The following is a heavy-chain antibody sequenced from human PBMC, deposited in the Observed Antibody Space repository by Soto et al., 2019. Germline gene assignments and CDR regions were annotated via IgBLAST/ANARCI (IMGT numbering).Heavy chain of an antibody. CDR3: ARSQGSSTSLEIYYYYYYGMDV. J-gene: IGHJ6*02. CDR1: GGTFSSYA. CDR2: IIPISGTA. Sequence: QVQLVQSGAEVKKPGSSVKVSCKASGGTFSSYAISWVRQAPGQGLEWMGGIIPISGTANYAQKFQGIVTITADESTSTAYLVLSSLRSEDTAVYYCARSQGSSTSLEIYYYYYYGMDVWGQGTTVTVSS. V-gene: IGHV1-69*01. D-gene: IGHD2-2*01.